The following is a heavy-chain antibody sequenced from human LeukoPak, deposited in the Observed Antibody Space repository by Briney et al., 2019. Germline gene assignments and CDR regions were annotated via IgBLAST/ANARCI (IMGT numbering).Heavy chain of an antibody. D-gene: IGHD2/OR15-2a*01. V-gene: IGHV3-74*01. CDR3: VRDLSPSWFDP. CDR1: GFTFNNYW. CDR2: IDGDASRT. J-gene: IGHJ5*02. Sequence: GGSLRLSCAASGFTFNNYWIHWVRQVPGKDLVWVSRIDGDASRTNYADSVKGRFTISRDNVKNMVYLQMNSLGAEDTAVYYCVRDLSPSWFDPWGQGTLVTVSS.